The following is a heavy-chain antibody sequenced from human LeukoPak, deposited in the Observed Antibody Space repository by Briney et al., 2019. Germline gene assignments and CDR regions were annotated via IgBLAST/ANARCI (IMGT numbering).Heavy chain of an antibody. CDR2: IYHSGST. Sequence: SGTLSLTCAVSGGSISSGGYSWSWIRQPPGKGLEWIGYIYHSGSTYYNPSLKSRVTISVDRSKNQFSLKLSSVSAADTAVYYCARHGTMVRGSFDYWGQGTLVPVSS. CDR3: ARHGTMVRGSFDY. J-gene: IGHJ4*02. V-gene: IGHV4-30-2*01. D-gene: IGHD3-10*01. CDR1: GGSISSGGYS.